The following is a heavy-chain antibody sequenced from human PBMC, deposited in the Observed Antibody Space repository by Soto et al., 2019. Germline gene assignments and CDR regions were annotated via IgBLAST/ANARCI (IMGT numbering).Heavy chain of an antibody. CDR3: ARGITIFGVVIRAPDYMDV. Sequence: SETLSLTCTVSGGSISSSSYYWGWIRQPPGKGLEWIGSIYYSGSTYYNPSLKSRVTISVDTSKNQFSLKLSSVTAADTAVYYCARGITIFGVVIRAPDYMDVWGKATTVTVSS. CDR2: IYYSGST. D-gene: IGHD3-3*01. J-gene: IGHJ6*03. V-gene: IGHV4-39*01. CDR1: GGSISSSSYY.